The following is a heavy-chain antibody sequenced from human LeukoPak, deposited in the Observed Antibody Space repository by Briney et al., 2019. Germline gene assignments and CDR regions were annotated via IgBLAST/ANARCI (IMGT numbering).Heavy chain of an antibody. CDR1: RYTFSSYG. D-gene: IGHD5-12*01. CDR2: ISAYNGNT. J-gene: IGHJ4*02. V-gene: IGHV1-18*01. CDR3: AREQGGYSGSADY. Sequence: ASVKVSCKASRYTFSSYGISWVRQAPGQGLEWMGRISAYNGNTNYAQKFQGGVTMTTDTSTTTAYMELRSLRSDDTAVYYCAREQGGYSGSADYWGQGTLVTVSS.